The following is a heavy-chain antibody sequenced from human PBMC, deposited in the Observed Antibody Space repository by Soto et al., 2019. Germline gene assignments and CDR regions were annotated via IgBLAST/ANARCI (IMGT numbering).Heavy chain of an antibody. Sequence: VGSLRLSCAASGFTFSSYAMHWVRQAPGKGLEWVAVISYDGSNKYYADSVKGRFTISRDNSKNTLYLQMNSLRAEDTAVYYCAKDVGALARVGGMDVWGQGTTVTVSS. CDR3: AKDVGALARVGGMDV. CDR2: ISYDGSNK. D-gene: IGHD3-16*01. CDR1: GFTFSSYA. V-gene: IGHV3-30-3*01. J-gene: IGHJ6*02.